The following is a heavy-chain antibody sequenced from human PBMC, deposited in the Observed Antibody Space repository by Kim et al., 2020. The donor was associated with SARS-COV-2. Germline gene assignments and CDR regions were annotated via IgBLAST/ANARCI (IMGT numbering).Heavy chain of an antibody. Sequence: SETLSLTCTVSGGSISSYYWSWIRQPPGKGLEWIGYIYYSGSTNYNPSLKSRVTISVDTSKNQFSLKLSSVTAADTAVYYCARLVCGSGSYHLDTTRCTTKTNWFDPWGQGTLVTVSS. D-gene: IGHD3-10*01. CDR3: ARLVCGSGSYHLDTTRCTTKTNWFDP. V-gene: IGHV4-59*08. J-gene: IGHJ5*02. CDR2: IYYSGST. CDR1: GGSISSYY.